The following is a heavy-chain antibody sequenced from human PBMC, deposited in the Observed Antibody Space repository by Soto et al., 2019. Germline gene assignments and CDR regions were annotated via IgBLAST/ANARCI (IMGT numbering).Heavy chain of an antibody. CDR3: ARDRLVTAMVTIPYYSSVMAF. Sequence: ASVKVSCKASGYTFTSYAMHWVRQAPGQRLEWMGWINAGNGITKYSQKFQGRVTITRDTSASTAYMELSSLRSEDTAVYYCARDRLVTAMVTIPYYSSVMAFRAHGTTVPVS. CDR2: INAGNGIT. D-gene: IGHD5-18*01. J-gene: IGHJ6*02. CDR1: GYTFTSYA. V-gene: IGHV1-3*01.